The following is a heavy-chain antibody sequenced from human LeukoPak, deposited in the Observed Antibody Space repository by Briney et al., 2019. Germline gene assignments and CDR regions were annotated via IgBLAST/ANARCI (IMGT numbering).Heavy chain of an antibody. Sequence: GGSLRLSCAASGFTFSSYWMSWVRQAPGKGLEWVANIKQDGSEKYYVDSVKGRFTISRDNAKNSLYLQMNSLRAEDTAVYYRATTDPNNSNRDYWGQGTLVTVSS. CDR2: IKQDGSEK. V-gene: IGHV3-7*01. CDR1: GFTFSSYW. J-gene: IGHJ4*02. CDR3: ATTDPNNSNRDY. D-gene: IGHD6-13*01.